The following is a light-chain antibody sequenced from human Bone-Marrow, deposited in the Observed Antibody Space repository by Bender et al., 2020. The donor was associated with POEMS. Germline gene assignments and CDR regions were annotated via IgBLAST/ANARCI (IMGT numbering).Light chain of an antibody. CDR1: SRDVGGYNY. Sequence: QSALTQPASVSGSPGQSITISCTGTSRDVGGYNYVSWYQQHPGKAPKLMIFDVSNRPSGVSNRFSGSKSGNTASLTISGLQVEDEADYYCCSYVGSSTFVFGTGTKVTVL. CDR2: DVS. J-gene: IGLJ1*01. CDR3: CSYVGSSTFV. V-gene: IGLV2-14*03.